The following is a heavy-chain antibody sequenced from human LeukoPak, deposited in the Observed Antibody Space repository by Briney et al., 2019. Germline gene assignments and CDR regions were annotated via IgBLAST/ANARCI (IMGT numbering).Heavy chain of an antibody. CDR1: GGSISSSNW. V-gene: IGHV4-4*02. J-gene: IGHJ4*02. D-gene: IGHD3-10*01. CDR3: AKEGRGSGSYCTD. CDR2: IYHSGST. Sequence: PSETLSLTCAVSGGSISSSNWWSWVRQPPGKGLEWIGEIYHSGSTNYNPSLKSRVTISVDKSKNQFSLKLSSVTAADTAVYYCAKEGRGSGSYCTDWGQGTLVTVSS.